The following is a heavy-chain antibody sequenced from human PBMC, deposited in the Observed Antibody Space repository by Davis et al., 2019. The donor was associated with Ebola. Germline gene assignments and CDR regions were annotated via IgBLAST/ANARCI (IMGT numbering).Heavy chain of an antibody. D-gene: IGHD2-2*01. CDR2: IKQDGSEK. Sequence: GSLRLPCAASGFTFSSYWMSWVRQAPGKGLERVANIKQDGSEKYYVDSVKGRFTISRDNAKNSLYLQMNSLRAEDTAVYYCARVKPLGYCSSTSCYLGHYYYYYGMDVWGQGTTVTVSS. CDR1: GFTFSSYW. CDR3: ARVKPLGYCSSTSCYLGHYYYYYGMDV. J-gene: IGHJ6*02. V-gene: IGHV3-7*03.